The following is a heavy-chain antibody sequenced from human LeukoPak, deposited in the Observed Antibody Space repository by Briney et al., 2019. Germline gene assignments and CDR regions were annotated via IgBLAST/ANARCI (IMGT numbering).Heavy chain of an antibody. J-gene: IGHJ4*02. Sequence: GGSLRLPCAASGFPFSTYAMSWVRQAPGKGLEWVSVISGSGGDTYYADSVKGRFTISGDNSKNTVYLQMNSLRAEDTALYYCAKGGVYGDYYFDYWGQGTLVTVSS. D-gene: IGHD4-17*01. CDR2: ISGSGGDT. V-gene: IGHV3-23*01. CDR1: GFPFSTYA. CDR3: AKGGVYGDYYFDY.